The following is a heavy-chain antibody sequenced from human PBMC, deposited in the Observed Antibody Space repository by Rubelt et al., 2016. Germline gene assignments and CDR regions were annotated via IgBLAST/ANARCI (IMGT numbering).Heavy chain of an antibody. CDR1: GDSISSSDAY. D-gene: IGHD1-7*01. CDR3: ARLLRASGTTVGFDS. V-gene: IGHV4-39*01. J-gene: IGHJ4*02. CDR2: TYHSGTT. Sequence: QLQLQESGPGLVKPSETLSLTCTVSGDSISSSDAYWAWIRQPPGTGREWIGSTYHSGTTFYNPALKGQVHISVDTSKNQFYRELNSGPAADTAVYYCARLLRASGTTVGFDSWGQGTLVTVSS.